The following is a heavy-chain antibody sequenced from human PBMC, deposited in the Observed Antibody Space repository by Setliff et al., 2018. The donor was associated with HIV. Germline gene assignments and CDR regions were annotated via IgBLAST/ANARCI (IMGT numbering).Heavy chain of an antibody. D-gene: IGHD6-19*01. J-gene: IGHJ6*03. V-gene: IGHV1-69*10. Sequence: GASVKVSCKASGGNFRSYGISWVRQAPGQGLEWMGGIIPMSGVPKYAQKFQGRVTSTADKSTSTAYMELSSLRSEDTAVYYFARNPEMAALNYFYYYMDVWGKGTTVTVSS. CDR2: IIPMSGVP. CDR1: GGNFRSYG. CDR3: ARNPEMAALNYFYYYMDV.